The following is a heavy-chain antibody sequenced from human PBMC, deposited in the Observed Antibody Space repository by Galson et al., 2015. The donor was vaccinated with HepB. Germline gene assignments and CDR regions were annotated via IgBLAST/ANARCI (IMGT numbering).Heavy chain of an antibody. CDR1: GYTFTSYA. D-gene: IGHD4-17*01. Sequence: SVKVSCKASGYTFTSYAMNWVRQAPGQGLEWMGWINTNTGNPTYAQGFTGRFVFSLDTSVNTAYLQISSLKAEDTAVYYCAREFFGVTTADRDNWGQGTLVTVSS. CDR3: AREFFGVTTADRDN. V-gene: IGHV7-4-1*02. CDR2: INTNTGNP. J-gene: IGHJ4*02.